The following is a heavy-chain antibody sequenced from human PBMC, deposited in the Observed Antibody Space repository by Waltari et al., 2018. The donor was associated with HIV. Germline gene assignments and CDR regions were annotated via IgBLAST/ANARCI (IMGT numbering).Heavy chain of an antibody. Sequence: EVQLVESGGGLVKPRKSLRLSCAASGFTFSTYSLNWVRPAQGKGLEWVSSISSSSRYTYDADSVRGRFSISRDNAKNLLYLQMNSLRAEDTAVYFCARDRGPDYYDSSGYSYYYYDMDVWGQGTTVTVSS. CDR1: GFTFSTYS. CDR2: ISSSSRYT. D-gene: IGHD3-22*01. J-gene: IGHJ6*02. V-gene: IGHV3-21*06. CDR3: ARDRGPDYYDSSGYSYYYYDMDV.